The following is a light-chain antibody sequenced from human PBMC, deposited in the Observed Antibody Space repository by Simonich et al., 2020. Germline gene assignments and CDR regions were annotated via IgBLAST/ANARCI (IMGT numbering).Light chain of an antibody. V-gene: IGKV4-1*01. J-gene: IGKJ1*01. CDR2: WAS. CDR3: QQYYSTPWT. Sequence: DIVMTQSPDSLAVSLGERDTINCKSTQNVLYSSNNKNYLAWYQQKPGQPPKMIIYWASTRESGVPDRFSGSGSGTDFTLTISSLQAEDVAVYYCQQYYSTPWTFGQGTKVEIK. CDR1: QNVLYSSNNKNY.